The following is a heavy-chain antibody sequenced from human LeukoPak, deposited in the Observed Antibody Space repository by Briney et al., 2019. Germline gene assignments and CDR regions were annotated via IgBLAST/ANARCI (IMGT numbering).Heavy chain of an antibody. D-gene: IGHD5-18*01. V-gene: IGHV3-21*06. CDR2: ISSSSSYI. CDR1: GFTFSSYS. CDR3: ARSQQYRGPWKPGVHDAFDI. J-gene: IGHJ3*02. Sequence: GGSLRLSCAASGFTFSSYSMNWVRQAPGKGLEWVSSISSSSSYIYYADSVKGRFTISRDNAKNSLYLQMNSLRAEDTAVYYCARSQQYRGPWKPGVHDAFDIWGQGTMVTVSS.